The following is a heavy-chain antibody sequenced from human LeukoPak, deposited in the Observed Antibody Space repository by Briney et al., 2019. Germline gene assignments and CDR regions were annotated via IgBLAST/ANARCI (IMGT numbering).Heavy chain of an antibody. Sequence: SGGSLRLSCAASEFTFSSYAMSWVRQAPGKGLEWVSAISGSGGSTYYADSVKGRFTISRDNSRNMLYMHMNSLRAEDTAVYYCAKKPPISGDSFPLNYGMDLWGQGTTVTVSS. CDR2: ISGSGGST. V-gene: IGHV3-23*01. CDR1: EFTFSSYA. D-gene: IGHD4-17*01. J-gene: IGHJ6*02. CDR3: AKKPPISGDSFPLNYGMDL.